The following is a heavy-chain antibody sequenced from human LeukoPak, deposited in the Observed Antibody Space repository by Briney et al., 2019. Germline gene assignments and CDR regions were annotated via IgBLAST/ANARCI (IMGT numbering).Heavy chain of an antibody. CDR2: ISAYNGNT. CDR3: ARDTRGIAARPSDFDY. CDR1: GYTFTSYG. V-gene: IGHV1-18*01. D-gene: IGHD6-6*01. J-gene: IGHJ4*02. Sequence: ASVKVSCKASGYTFTSYGISWVRQAPGQGLEWMGWISAYNGNTNYAQKLQGRVTMTTDTSTSTAYMELRSLRSHDTAVYYCARDTRGIAARPSDFDYWGQGTLVTVSS.